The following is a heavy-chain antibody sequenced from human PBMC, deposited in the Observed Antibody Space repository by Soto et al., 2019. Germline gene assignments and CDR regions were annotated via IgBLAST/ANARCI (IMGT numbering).Heavy chain of an antibody. Sequence: LRLSCASSGFTFSSYAVSWVRQAPGKGLEWVSGISGSGDSTNYADSVKGRFTISRDNSENTVYLQMNSLRAEDTAVYYCAKRFCTSTTCLSLDFYYYIGVWGEGTTVTVSS. CDR1: GFTFSSYA. V-gene: IGHV3-23*01. D-gene: IGHD2-2*01. CDR3: AKRFCTSTTCLSLDFYYYIGV. J-gene: IGHJ6*03. CDR2: ISGSGDST.